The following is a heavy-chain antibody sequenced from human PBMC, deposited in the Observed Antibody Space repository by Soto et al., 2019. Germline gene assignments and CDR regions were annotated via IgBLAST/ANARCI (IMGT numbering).Heavy chain of an antibody. CDR1: GGSITGYY. J-gene: IGHJ4*02. V-gene: IGHV4-59*01. CDR2: VFYKGNT. D-gene: IGHD5-18*01. Sequence: QVQLQESGPGLVKPSETLSLTCTVSGGSITGYYWTWIRQPPGKGLEWIGYVFYKGNTNYNPSLNSLVTISVDTSANQFSLRLSSVTAADTAVYYCARSGDSFGFTDYWGQGTLVTVSS. CDR3: ARSGDSFGFTDY.